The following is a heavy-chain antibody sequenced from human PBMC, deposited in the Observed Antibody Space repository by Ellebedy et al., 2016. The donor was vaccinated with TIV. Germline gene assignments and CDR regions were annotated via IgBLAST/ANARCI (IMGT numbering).Heavy chain of an antibody. CDR1: GNTFTAYY. D-gene: IGHD3-10*01. J-gene: IGHJ4*02. Sequence: ASVKVSCKASGNTFTAYYIHWVRQAPGQGLEWMGWINPTTGDTKFAQNFQGRVTMTRDTSISAAYMELRGLRSDDTAIYYCARGGSGSTDYWGQGTLVTVSS. V-gene: IGHV1-2*02. CDR3: ARGGSGSTDY. CDR2: INPTTGDT.